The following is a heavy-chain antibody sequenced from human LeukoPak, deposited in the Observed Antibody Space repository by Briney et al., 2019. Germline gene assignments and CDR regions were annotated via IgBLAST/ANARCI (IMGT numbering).Heavy chain of an antibody. D-gene: IGHD6-19*01. Sequence: LSETLSLTCAVYGGSFSGYYWSWIRQPPGKGLEWIGEINHSGSTNYNPSLKSRVTISVDTSKNQFSLKLSSVTAADTAVYYCACRAVAGTFDYWGQGTLVTVSS. J-gene: IGHJ4*02. CDR2: INHSGST. CDR3: ACRAVAGTFDY. CDR1: GGSFSGYY. V-gene: IGHV4-34*01.